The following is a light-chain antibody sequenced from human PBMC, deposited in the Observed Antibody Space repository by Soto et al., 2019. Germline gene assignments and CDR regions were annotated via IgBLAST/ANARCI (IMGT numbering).Light chain of an antibody. CDR1: SSDVGGYNY. J-gene: IGLJ1*01. V-gene: IGLV2-14*01. CDR2: DVS. CDR3: SSYTSSSAYV. Sequence: QSALTQPASVSGSPGQSITISCTGTSSDVGGYNYVSWYQQHPGKAPKLMIYDVSNRPSGVSNRFSGSKSGNTASLTISGLQAEEEADYSCSSYTSSSAYVFGTGTKLTVL.